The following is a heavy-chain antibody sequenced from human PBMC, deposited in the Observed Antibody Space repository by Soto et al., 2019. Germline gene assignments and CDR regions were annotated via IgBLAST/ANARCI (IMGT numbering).Heavy chain of an antibody. Sequence: ASVKVSCKASGYTFTSYGISWVRQAPGQGLEWMGRVIPKIGSINYIQKFQGRLTLTADKSTRTAFLELSSLRPEDTAVYYCTRGGRESNWNDGNFEYWGQGTQVTVSS. J-gene: IGHJ4*02. V-gene: IGHV1-18*01. D-gene: IGHD1-20*01. CDR2: VIPKIGSI. CDR1: GYTFTSYG. CDR3: TRGGRESNWNDGNFEY.